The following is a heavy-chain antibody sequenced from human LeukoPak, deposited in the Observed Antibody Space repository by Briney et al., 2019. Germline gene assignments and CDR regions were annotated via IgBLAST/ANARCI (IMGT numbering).Heavy chain of an antibody. D-gene: IGHD3-3*01. V-gene: IGHV3-23*01. CDR3: AKDPPYDFWSGYPDY. CDR2: IFQGGGEI. CDR1: GFTFSDFA. J-gene: IGHJ4*02. Sequence: GGSLRLSCAASGFTFSDFAMIWVRQPPGKGLEWVSSIFQGGGEIHYADSVKGRFTISRDNSKNTLYLQTNSLRAEDTAVYYCAKDPPYDFWSGYPDYWGQGTLVTVSS.